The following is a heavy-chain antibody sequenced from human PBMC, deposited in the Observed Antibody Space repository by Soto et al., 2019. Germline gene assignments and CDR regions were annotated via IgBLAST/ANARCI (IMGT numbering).Heavy chain of an antibody. CDR3: ARGAGTDTGDALEI. Sequence: EVQLVESGGGLVKPGGSLRLSCAASGFTFTRHSMNWVRQAPGKGLEWVSCISGTGTFIYYSDSVKGRFTISRDDANTSLYLQMNSLTAEDTAVYYCARGAGTDTGDALEIWGPGTMVTVSS. J-gene: IGHJ3*02. CDR1: GFTFTRHS. D-gene: IGHD6-13*01. CDR2: ISGTGTFI. V-gene: IGHV3-21*06.